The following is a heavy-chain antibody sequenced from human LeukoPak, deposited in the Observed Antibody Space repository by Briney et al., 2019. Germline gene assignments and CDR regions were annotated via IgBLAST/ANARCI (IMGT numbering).Heavy chain of an antibody. CDR1: GGSFSGYY. Sequence: SETLSLTCAAYGGSFSGYYWSWIRQPPGKGLEWIGEINHSGSTNYNPSLKSRVTISVDTSKNQFSLKLSSVTAADTAVYYCARGGPRRGYSYGLDYWGQGTLVTVSS. J-gene: IGHJ4*02. CDR3: ARGGPRRGYSYGLDY. CDR2: INHSGST. V-gene: IGHV4-34*01. D-gene: IGHD5-18*01.